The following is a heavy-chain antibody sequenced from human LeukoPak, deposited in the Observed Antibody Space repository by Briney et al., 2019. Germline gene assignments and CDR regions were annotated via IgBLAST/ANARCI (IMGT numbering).Heavy chain of an antibody. Sequence: SGGSLRLSCAASGFTFSSYWMSWVRQAPGKGLEWVANIKQDGSEKYYVDSVKGRFTISRDNAKNSLYLQMNSLRAEDTAVYYCARGFNLYDFWSPYYFDYWGQGTLVTVSS. CDR1: GFTFSSYW. D-gene: IGHD3-3*01. V-gene: IGHV3-7*01. CDR3: ARGFNLYDFWSPYYFDY. J-gene: IGHJ4*02. CDR2: IKQDGSEK.